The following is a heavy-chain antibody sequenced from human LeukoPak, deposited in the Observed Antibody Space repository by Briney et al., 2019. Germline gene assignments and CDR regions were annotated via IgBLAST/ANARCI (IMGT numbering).Heavy chain of an antibody. CDR1: GYTLTSYG. D-gene: IGHD2-21*01. Sequence: ASVKVSCKASGYTLTSYGISWVRHAPGQGLEWMGWISAYNGNANYAQKLQGRVTMTTDTSTSTAYMELRSLRSDDTAVYYCARIVADAFDIWGQGTMVTVSS. V-gene: IGHV1-18*01. CDR2: ISAYNGNA. CDR3: ARIVADAFDI. J-gene: IGHJ3*02.